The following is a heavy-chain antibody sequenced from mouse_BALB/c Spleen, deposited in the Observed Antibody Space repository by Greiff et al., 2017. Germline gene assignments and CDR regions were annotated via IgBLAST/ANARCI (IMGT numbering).Heavy chain of an antibody. V-gene: IGHV5-17*02. J-gene: IGHJ3*01. Sequence: EVKLVESGGGLVQPGGSRKLSCAASGFTFSSFGMHWVRQAPEKGLEWVAYISSGSSTIYYADTVKGRFTISRDNPKNTLFLQMTSLRSEDTAMYYCARGVFAYWGQGTLVTVSA. CDR2: ISSGSSTI. CDR1: GFTFSSFG. CDR3: ARGVFAY.